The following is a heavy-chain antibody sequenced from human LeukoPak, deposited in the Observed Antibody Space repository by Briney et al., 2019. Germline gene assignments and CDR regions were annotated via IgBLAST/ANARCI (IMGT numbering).Heavy chain of an antibody. CDR3: ATLGGGDGY. V-gene: IGHV3-23*01. CDR2: ISHSGGTT. Sequence: PGGSLRLSCAASGFTFSGYTMSWVRQAPGKGLEWVSGISHSGGTTDYADSVKGRFTISRDNSRNTLYVQMNSLRVEDTAIYYCATLGGGDGYWGQGTPVTVSS. D-gene: IGHD3-16*01. CDR1: GFTFSGYT. J-gene: IGHJ4*02.